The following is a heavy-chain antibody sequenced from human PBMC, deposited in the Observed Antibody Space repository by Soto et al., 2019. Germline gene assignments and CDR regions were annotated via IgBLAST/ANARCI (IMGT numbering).Heavy chain of an antibody. D-gene: IGHD6-13*01. Sequence: ASVQVSCKASGFTFSSYAIIWVRQAPGQGLEWMGWIIAYNGNTNYAQKLQGRVTMTTDTSTSTAYMELRSLSSADTAVYYCAREGIGIAADLDYWGQGTLVTVSS. CDR1: GFTFSSYA. CDR2: IIAYNGNT. V-gene: IGHV1-18*01. J-gene: IGHJ4*02. CDR3: AREGIGIAADLDY.